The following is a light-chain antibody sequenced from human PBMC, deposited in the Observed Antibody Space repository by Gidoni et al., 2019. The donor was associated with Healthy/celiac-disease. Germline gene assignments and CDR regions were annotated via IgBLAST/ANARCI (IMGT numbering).Light chain of an antibody. Sequence: DIQMTQSPSSLSASVGDRVTITCRASQGISSYLNWYQQKPGKAPKLLIYSASSLQSGVPSKFSGSGSGTDFTLTISSLQPEDFATYYCQQSYSTPPRFGQGTKVEIK. J-gene: IGKJ1*01. CDR3: QQSYSTPPR. CDR2: SAS. V-gene: IGKV1-39*01. CDR1: QGISSY.